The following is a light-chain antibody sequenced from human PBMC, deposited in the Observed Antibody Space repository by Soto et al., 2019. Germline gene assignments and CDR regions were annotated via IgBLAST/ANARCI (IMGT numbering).Light chain of an antibody. V-gene: IGKV3-15*01. J-gene: IGKJ4*01. CDR1: QSVSSN. CDR3: QQYSNWPLT. CDR2: GAS. Sequence: IVMTQSPATLSVSPGEGATLSCRASQSVSSNLAWYQQKPGQAPRLLIFGASTRATGIPARFSGSGSGAEFSLTISALQSEDFAIYYCQQYSNWPLTFGGGTKVDIK.